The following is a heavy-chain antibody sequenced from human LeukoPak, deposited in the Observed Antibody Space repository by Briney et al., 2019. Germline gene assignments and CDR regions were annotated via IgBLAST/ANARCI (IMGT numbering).Heavy chain of an antibody. J-gene: IGHJ5*02. D-gene: IGHD2-2*01. V-gene: IGHV4-34*01. Sequence: SETLSLTCAVYGGSFSGYYWSWIRQPPGKGLEWIGEINHSGSTNYNPSLKSRVTISVDTSKNQFSLKLSSVTAADTAVYYCARQVVPAASSWFDHWGQGTLVTVSS. CDR2: INHSGST. CDR1: GGSFSGYY. CDR3: ARQVVPAASSWFDH.